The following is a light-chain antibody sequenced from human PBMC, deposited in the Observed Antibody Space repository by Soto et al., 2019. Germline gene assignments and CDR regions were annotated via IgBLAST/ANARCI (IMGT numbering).Light chain of an antibody. CDR3: QQSYSTPLT. J-gene: IGKJ4*01. CDR1: QSISSY. CDR2: AAS. V-gene: IGKV1-39*01. Sequence: GDRVTITCRASQSISSYLNWYQQKPGEAPKLLIYAASSLQSGVPSRSSGSGSGTDFTLTISSLQPEDFATYYCQQSYSTPLTFGGGTKVDIK.